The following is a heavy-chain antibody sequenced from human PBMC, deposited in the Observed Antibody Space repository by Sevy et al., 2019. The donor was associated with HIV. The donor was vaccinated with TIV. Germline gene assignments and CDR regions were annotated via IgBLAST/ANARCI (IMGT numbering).Heavy chain of an antibody. V-gene: IGHV4-59*01. Sequence: SETLSLTCTVSGGSISTYYWSWIRQPPGKGLEWIGHIYYSGNTNYNPSLKSRVTISLDTSKNQFSLNLDSVTAADTAVYYCARAPAGGWAVWGQGTLVTVSS. CDR2: IYYSGNT. J-gene: IGHJ4*02. CDR1: GGSISTYY. D-gene: IGHD6-19*01. CDR3: ARAPAGGWAV.